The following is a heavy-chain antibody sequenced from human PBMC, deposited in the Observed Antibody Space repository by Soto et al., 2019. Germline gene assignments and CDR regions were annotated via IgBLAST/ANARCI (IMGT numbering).Heavy chain of an antibody. CDR2: INQDGNEK. CDR3: VKGVGYLGP. V-gene: IGHV3-7*01. D-gene: IGHD2-15*01. J-gene: IGHJ5*02. CDR1: GFIFSNNW. Sequence: EVQLVESGGGLVQPGGSLRLSCAASGFIFSNNWMSWVRQAPGKGLEWVANINQDGNEKYYADSGKGRFTISRDNARNSLSLQMNSLRADDTAGYYCVKGVGYLGPWGQGTLVTVSS.